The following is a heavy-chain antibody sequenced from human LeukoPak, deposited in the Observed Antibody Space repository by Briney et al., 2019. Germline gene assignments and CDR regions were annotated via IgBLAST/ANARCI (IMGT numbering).Heavy chain of an antibody. CDR1: RFTFSSYW. D-gene: IGHD3-3*01. J-gene: IGHJ4*02. Sequence: GGSLRLSCAASRFTFSSYWMSWVRQAPGKGLEWVANIKQDGSEKYYVDSVKGRFTISRDNAKNSLYLQMNSLRAEDTAVYYCARDGRFWSGYYSTYYFDYWGQGTLVTVSS. V-gene: IGHV3-7*01. CDR2: IKQDGSEK. CDR3: ARDGRFWSGYYSTYYFDY.